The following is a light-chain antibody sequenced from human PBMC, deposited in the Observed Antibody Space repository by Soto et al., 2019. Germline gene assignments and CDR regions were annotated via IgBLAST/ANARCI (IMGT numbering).Light chain of an antibody. CDR1: QRVLYSSNNNNY. Sequence: DIVMTQSPDSLAVSLGERATINGKHSQRVLYSSNNNNYLAWYQQKPAQPPNLLIYWASTQESGVPERFTGRGSGTNFTVTISSLQAADVAVYYCQQDYGSPYTFGQGTKLEIK. V-gene: IGKV4-1*01. CDR3: QQDYGSPYT. CDR2: WAS. J-gene: IGKJ2*01.